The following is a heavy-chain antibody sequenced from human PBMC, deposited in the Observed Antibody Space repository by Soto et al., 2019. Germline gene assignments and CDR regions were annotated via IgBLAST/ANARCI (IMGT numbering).Heavy chain of an antibody. D-gene: IGHD2-2*01. CDR3: ARVVTDAIYYYYGMDV. Sequence: SSETLSLTCAVYGGSFSGYYWSWIRQPPGKGLEWIGEINHSGSTNYNPSLKSRVTISVDTSKNQFSLKLSSVTAADTAVYYCARVVTDAIYYYYGMDVWGQGTTVTVSS. CDR1: GGSFSGYY. V-gene: IGHV4-34*01. CDR2: INHSGST. J-gene: IGHJ6*02.